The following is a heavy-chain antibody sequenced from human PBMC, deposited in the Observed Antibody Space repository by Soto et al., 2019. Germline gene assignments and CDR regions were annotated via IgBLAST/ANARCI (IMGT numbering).Heavy chain of an antibody. CDR3: ARDNRLEGATVGLYDF. D-gene: IGHD1-26*01. Sequence: QVQLQESGPGLVKPSETLSLSCTVSGDSFSSYYLSWVRQPAGKGLEWIGRSYINGDTDYTSSLKSRVTMSIDTSKKQFSLKLRSVTAADTAVYYCARDNRLEGATVGLYDFWGQGTLVTVSS. CDR1: GDSFSSYY. CDR2: SYINGDT. V-gene: IGHV4-4*07. J-gene: IGHJ4*02.